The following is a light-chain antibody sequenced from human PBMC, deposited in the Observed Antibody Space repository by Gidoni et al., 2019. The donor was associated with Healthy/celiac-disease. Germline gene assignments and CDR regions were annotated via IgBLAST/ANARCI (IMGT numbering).Light chain of an antibody. J-gene: IGKJ1*01. CDR3: QQYNSYSWT. CDR2: KAS. CDR1: QSIRSW. Sequence: DIQMTQSPSTLSASVGYRVTITCRASQSIRSWLAWYQQKPGKAPKLLIYKASSLESGVPSRFSGSGSGTEFPLTISSLQPDDFATYSCQQYNSYSWTFGQGTKVEIK. V-gene: IGKV1-5*03.